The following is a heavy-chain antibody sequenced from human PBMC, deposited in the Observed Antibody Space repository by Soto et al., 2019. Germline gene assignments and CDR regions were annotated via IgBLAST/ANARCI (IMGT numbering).Heavy chain of an antibody. J-gene: IGHJ6*02. CDR3: TPGIRYSSSWEGHYYYYYGMDV. V-gene: IGHV3-15*07. D-gene: IGHD6-13*01. CDR1: GFTFSNAW. CDR2: IKSKTDGGTT. Sequence: GGSLRLSCAASGFTFSNAWMNWVRQAPGKGLEWVGRIKSKTDGGTTDYAAPVKGRFTISRDDSKNTLYLQMNSLKTEDTAVYYCTPGIRYSSSWEGHYYYYYGMDVWGQGTTVIVSS.